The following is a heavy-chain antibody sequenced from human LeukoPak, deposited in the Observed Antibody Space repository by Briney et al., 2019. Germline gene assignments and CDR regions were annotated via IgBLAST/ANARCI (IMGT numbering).Heavy chain of an antibody. CDR2: TYHRSKWYN. CDR3: ARAPLPHSSGYYFDY. CDR1: GXSVSSNSSA. D-gene: IGHD6-19*01. Sequence: SQTLSLTCAISGXSVSSNSSAWNWIRQSPSRGLEWLGRTYHRSKWYNDYAVSVKSRITINPDTSKNQFSLQLNSVTPEDTAVYYCARAPLPHSSGYYFDYWGQGTLVTVSS. J-gene: IGHJ4*02. V-gene: IGHV6-1*01.